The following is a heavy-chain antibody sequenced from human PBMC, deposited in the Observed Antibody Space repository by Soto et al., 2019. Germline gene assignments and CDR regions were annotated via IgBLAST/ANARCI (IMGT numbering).Heavy chain of an antibody. D-gene: IGHD6-19*01. CDR3: ARRLAVAGRAPFDY. CDR2: IYWDNDK. CDR1: GFSLSTSGVG. V-gene: IGHV2-5*02. Sequence: QITLKESGRTLVKPTQTLTLTCTFSGFSLSTSGVGVGWIHQPPGKALEWLALIYWDNDKRYNPSLKSRLTITKDTFKNQVVLTMSTMDPVDTATYYCARRLAVAGRAPFDYWGQGTLVTVSS. J-gene: IGHJ4*02.